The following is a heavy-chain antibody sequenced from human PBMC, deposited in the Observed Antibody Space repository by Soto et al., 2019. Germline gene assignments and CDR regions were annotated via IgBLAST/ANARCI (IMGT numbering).Heavy chain of an antibody. J-gene: IGHJ3*02. CDR2: ISSSSSTI. D-gene: IGHD3-3*01. CDR3: ASLYYDFWSGYWPLLDAFDI. Sequence: PGGSLRLSCAASGFTFSSYSMNWVRQAPGKGLEWVSYISSSSSTIYYADSVKGRFTISRDNAKNSLHLQMNSLRAEDTAVYYCASLYYDFWSGYWPLLDAFDIWGQGTMVTVSS. V-gene: IGHV3-48*01. CDR1: GFTFSSYS.